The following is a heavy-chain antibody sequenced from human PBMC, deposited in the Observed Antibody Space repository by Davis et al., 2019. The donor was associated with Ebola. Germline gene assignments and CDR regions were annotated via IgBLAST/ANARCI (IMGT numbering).Heavy chain of an antibody. CDR1: GGSISSYY. CDR2: IYYSGST. J-gene: IGHJ4*02. D-gene: IGHD3-9*01. Sequence: GSLRLSCTVSGGSISSYYWSWIRQPPGKGLAWIGYIYYSGSTNYNPSLKSRVTISVDTSKNQFSLKLSSVTAADTAVYYCASYDILTGFPPYWGQGTLVTVSS. V-gene: IGHV4-59*01. CDR3: ASYDILTGFPPY.